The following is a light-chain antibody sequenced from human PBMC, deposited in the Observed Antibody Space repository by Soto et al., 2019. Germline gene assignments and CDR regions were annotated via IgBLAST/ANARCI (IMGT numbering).Light chain of an antibody. Sequence: DIQMTQSPSTLSASVGDRVTITCRASQSISSWLAWYQQKPGKAPKLLIYKASSSESGVPSRFSGSGSGTEFTLTISSLQPDDFATYYCQHYNSYSEAFGQGTKV. CDR1: QSISSW. V-gene: IGKV1-5*03. CDR3: QHYNSYSEA. J-gene: IGKJ1*01. CDR2: KAS.